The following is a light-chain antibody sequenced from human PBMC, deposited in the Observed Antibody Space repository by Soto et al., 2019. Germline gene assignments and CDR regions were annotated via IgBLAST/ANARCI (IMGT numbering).Light chain of an antibody. CDR1: QSVGGN. Sequence: EIVMTQSPATLSVSPGERVTLSCRASQSVGGNLAWYQQKPGQPPRLLIYGASTRATAFPARFSGSGSGTEFTLTISSLQPDDFAIYYCQHYNSYPWTFGQGTKVDIK. V-gene: IGKV3-15*01. CDR3: QHYNSYPWT. J-gene: IGKJ1*01. CDR2: GAS.